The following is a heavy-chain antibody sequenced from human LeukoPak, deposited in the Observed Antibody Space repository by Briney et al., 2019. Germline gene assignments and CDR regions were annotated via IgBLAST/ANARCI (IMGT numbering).Heavy chain of an antibody. J-gene: IGHJ4*02. CDR1: GFTFSSYG. D-gene: IGHD3-16*01. CDR2: ISYDGSNK. CDR3: ARDAMRGGDYDN. V-gene: IGHV3-30*03. Sequence: GGSLRLSCAASGFTFSSYGMHWVRQAPGKGLEWVAVISYDGSNKYYADSVKGRFTIPRDNSKNTLYLQMNSLRAEDTSVYYCARDAMRGGDYDNWGQGTLVTVSS.